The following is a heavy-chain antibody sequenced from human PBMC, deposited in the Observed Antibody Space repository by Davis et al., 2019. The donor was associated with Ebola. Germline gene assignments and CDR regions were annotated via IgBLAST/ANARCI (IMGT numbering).Heavy chain of an antibody. V-gene: IGHV3-7*01. CDR2: INQHGSEK. Sequence: PGGSLRLSCAASGFTFRSYWMSWVRQAPGKGLEWVANINQHGSEKYYVDSVKGRFTISRDNAKNSLYLQMNSLRDEDTAVYYCARDSSIAARQSDAFDIWGQGTMVTVSS. J-gene: IGHJ3*02. D-gene: IGHD6-6*01. CDR1: GFTFRSYW. CDR3: ARDSSIAARQSDAFDI.